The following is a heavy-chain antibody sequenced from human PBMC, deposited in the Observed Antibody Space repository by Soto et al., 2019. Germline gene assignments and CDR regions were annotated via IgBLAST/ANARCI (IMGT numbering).Heavy chain of an antibody. CDR2: ISGSGGST. V-gene: IGHV3-23*01. J-gene: IGHJ4*02. D-gene: IGHD1-1*01. CDR1: GFTFSSYA. CDR3: VKERKTGTTIHFDS. Sequence: GGSLRLSCAASGFTFSSYAMSWVRHAPGKGLEWVSGISGSGGSTNYADSVKGRFTISRDNSKNTLFLQMNSLRAEDTAMYFCVKERKTGTTIHFDSWGQGTPVRVS.